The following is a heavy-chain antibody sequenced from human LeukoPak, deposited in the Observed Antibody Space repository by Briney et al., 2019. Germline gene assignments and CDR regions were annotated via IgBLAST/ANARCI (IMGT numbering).Heavy chain of an antibody. Sequence: PGGSLRLSCAASGFTFSSYWMSWVRQAPGKGLEWVSAISGSGGSTYYADSVKGRFTISRDNSKNTLYLQMNSLRAEDTAVYYCAKDRGSSWASDYWGQGTLVTVSS. J-gene: IGHJ4*02. D-gene: IGHD6-13*01. CDR2: ISGSGGST. V-gene: IGHV3-23*01. CDR3: AKDRGSSWASDY. CDR1: GFTFSSYW.